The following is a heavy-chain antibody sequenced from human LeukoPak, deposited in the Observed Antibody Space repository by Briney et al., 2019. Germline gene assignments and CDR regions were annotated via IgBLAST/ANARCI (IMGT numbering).Heavy chain of an antibody. CDR1: GFTFSSYE. J-gene: IGHJ4*02. V-gene: IGHV3-48*03. Sequence: GGSLRLSCAASGFTFSSYEMNWVRQAPGKGLEWVSYISSSGTTIYYADSVKGRFTVSRDNAKNSLYLQMNSLRAEDTAVYYCARKSLLWGDCWGQETLVTVSS. CDR2: ISSSGTTI. D-gene: IGHD3-10*01. CDR3: ARKSLLWGDC.